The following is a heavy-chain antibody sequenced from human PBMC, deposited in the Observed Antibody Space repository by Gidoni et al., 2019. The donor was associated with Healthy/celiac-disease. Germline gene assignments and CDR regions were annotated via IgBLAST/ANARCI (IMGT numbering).Heavy chain of an antibody. CDR1: GYTFTSYY. V-gene: IGHV1-46*03. CDR3: ARDTARWAVPNMIVVD. Sequence: QVQLVQSGAEVKKPGASVKVSCKASGYTFTSYYMHWVRQAPGQGLEWMGIINPSGGSTSYAQKFQGRVTMTRDTSTSTVYMELSSLRSEDTAVYYCARDTARWAVPNMIVVDWGQGTLVTVSS. D-gene: IGHD3-22*01. J-gene: IGHJ4*02. CDR2: INPSGGST.